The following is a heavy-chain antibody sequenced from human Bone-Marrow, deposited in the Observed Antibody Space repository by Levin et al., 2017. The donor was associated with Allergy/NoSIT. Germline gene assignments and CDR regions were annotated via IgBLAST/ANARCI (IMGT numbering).Heavy chain of an antibody. CDR2: INPNSGVT. CDR3: AKERGAGAWYFDY. D-gene: IGHD2-15*01. Sequence: ASVKVSCRTSGYTFTGYWMHWVRQAPGQGLEWVGRINPNSGVTNYARKFQGRVTVTRDTSISTAYMELSRLRSDDTAVYYCAKERGAGAWYFDYWGQGTLVTVSS. J-gene: IGHJ4*02. CDR1: GYTFTGYW. V-gene: IGHV1-2*06.